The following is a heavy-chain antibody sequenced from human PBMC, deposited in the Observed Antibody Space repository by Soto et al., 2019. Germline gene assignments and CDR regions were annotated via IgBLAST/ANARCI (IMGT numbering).Heavy chain of an antibody. CDR2: IIPIFGTA. Sequence: QVQLVQSGAEVKKPGSSVKVSCKASGGTFSSYAISWVRQAPGQGLEWMGGIIPIFGTANYAQKFQGRVTITADDCRSAADLGLFSLRFEDTVVYYCARGGGAYCGGDCFAHWYFDLWGRGTLVTVSS. D-gene: IGHD2-21*02. V-gene: IGHV1-69*12. CDR1: GGTFSSYA. J-gene: IGHJ2*01. CDR3: ARGGGAYCGGDCFAHWYFDL.